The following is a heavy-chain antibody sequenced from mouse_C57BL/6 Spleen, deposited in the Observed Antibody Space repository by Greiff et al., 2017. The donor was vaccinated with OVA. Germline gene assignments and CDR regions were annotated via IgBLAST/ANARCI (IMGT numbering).Heavy chain of an antibody. CDR2: ISDGGSYT. CDR1: GFTFSSYA. D-gene: IGHD4-1*01. V-gene: IGHV5-4*01. CDR3: AREVTGTDWYFDV. Sequence: EVQGVESGGGLVKPGGSLKLSCAASGFTFSSYAMSWVRQTPEKRLEWVATISDGGSYTYYPDNVKGRFTISRDNAKNNLYLQMSHLKSEDTAMYYCAREVTGTDWYFDVWGTGTTVTVSS. J-gene: IGHJ1*03.